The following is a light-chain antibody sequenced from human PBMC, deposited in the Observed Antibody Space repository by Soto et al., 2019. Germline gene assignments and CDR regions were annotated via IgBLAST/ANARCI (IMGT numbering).Light chain of an antibody. CDR3: RQYERSPRT. Sequence: EIVLTQSPGTLSLSPGERATLSCRASQSVTSFYLAWYQQKPGQAPRLLIYDASTRATGIPDRFSGSGSGTDFTLTISRLEPEDFAVYYCRQYERSPRTFGQGTKVEIK. CDR1: QSVTSFY. V-gene: IGKV3-20*01. CDR2: DAS. J-gene: IGKJ1*01.